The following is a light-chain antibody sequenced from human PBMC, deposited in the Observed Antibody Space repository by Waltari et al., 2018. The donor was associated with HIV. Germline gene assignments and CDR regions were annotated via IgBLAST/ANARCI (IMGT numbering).Light chain of an antibody. CDR1: ILGNPY. V-gene: IGLV3-1*01. CDR3: QAWDSSTGWV. CDR2: QTT. Sequence: SFELTQPPSVSVSPGPTASIACSGDILGNPYSSWYQQRPGQSPVLVIYQTTKRPSGIPERISGSRSGNTATLTISGTQDVDEADYYCQAWDSSTGWVFGGGTKLTVL. J-gene: IGLJ3*02.